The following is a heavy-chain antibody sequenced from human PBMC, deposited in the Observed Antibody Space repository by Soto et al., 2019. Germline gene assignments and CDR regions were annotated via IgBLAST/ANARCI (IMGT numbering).Heavy chain of an antibody. CDR2: IISRSTYM. Sequence: GGSLRLSCAASGFTFSTYHMNWVRQAPGKGLEWVSSIISRSTYMYYADSVKGRFTISRDNPKNSVYLQMTGLRAEDTAVYYCAREGTYCGGGSCFSTPYFDYWGQGTLVTVSS. CDR1: GFTFSTYH. D-gene: IGHD2-15*01. CDR3: AREGTYCGGGSCFSTPYFDY. V-gene: IGHV3-21*01. J-gene: IGHJ4*02.